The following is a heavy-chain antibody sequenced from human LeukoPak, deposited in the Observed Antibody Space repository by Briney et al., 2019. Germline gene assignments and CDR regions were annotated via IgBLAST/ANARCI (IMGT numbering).Heavy chain of an antibody. Sequence: GGSLRLSCGASGSTFTTHWIHWVRQAPGKGLVWVSRIKPDGSDTNYADSVKGRFTISRDNAKNTVYLQMNSLRAEDTAVYYCARDGPNYDFWSGESQPFDYWGQGTLVTVSS. CDR2: IKPDGSDT. CDR1: GSTFTTHW. J-gene: IGHJ4*02. D-gene: IGHD3-3*01. V-gene: IGHV3-74*01. CDR3: ARDGPNYDFWSGESQPFDY.